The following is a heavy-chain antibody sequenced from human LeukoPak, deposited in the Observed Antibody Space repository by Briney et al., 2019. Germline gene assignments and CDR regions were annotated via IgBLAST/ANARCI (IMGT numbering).Heavy chain of an antibody. Sequence: GDSLRLSCAASGLRFSNYAMNWVRQAPGKGLEWVSSINAGGDITYYADSVKGRFTISRDNSKNTLYLQMNSLRAEDTAVYYCAKDWADSSVKRDYWGQGTLVTVSS. D-gene: IGHD3-22*01. CDR3: AKDWADSSVKRDY. J-gene: IGHJ4*02. V-gene: IGHV3-23*01. CDR2: INAGGDIT. CDR1: GLRFSNYA.